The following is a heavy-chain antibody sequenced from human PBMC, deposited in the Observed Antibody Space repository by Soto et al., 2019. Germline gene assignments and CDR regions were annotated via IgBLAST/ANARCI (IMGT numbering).Heavy chain of an antibody. D-gene: IGHD7-27*01. CDR1: GGSISSGDYY. CDR2: IYYSGST. V-gene: IGHV4-30-4*01. CDR3: ARVLTGEQPWTLYFDY. Sequence: PSETLSLTCTVSGGSISSGDYYWSWIRQPPGKGLEWIGYIYYSGSTYYNPSLKSRVTISVDTSKNQFSLKLSSVTAADTAVYYCARVLTGEQPWTLYFDYWGQGNLVTVXS. J-gene: IGHJ4*02.